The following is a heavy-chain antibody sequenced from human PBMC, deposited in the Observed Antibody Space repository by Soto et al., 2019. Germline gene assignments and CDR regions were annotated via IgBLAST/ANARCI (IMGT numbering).Heavy chain of an antibody. V-gene: IGHV4-30-2*01. D-gene: IGHD6-13*01. Sequence: QLQLQESGSGLVKPSQTLSLTCAVSGGSISSGGYSWSWIRQPPGKGLEWIGYIYHSGSTYYNPSLKSRVTISVDRSKNQFSLKLSSVTAADTAVYYCARATAGGPYNWFDPWGQGTLVTVSS. CDR2: IYHSGST. CDR1: GGSISSGGYS. CDR3: ARATAGGPYNWFDP. J-gene: IGHJ5*02.